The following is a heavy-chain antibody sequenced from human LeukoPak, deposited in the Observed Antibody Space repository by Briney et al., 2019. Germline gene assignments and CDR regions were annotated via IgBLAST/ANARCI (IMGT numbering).Heavy chain of an antibody. CDR1: GFTVSSYA. CDR2: ISGSGGST. D-gene: IGHD2-2*01. V-gene: IGHV3-23*01. Sequence: TGGSLRLSCAASGFTVSSYAMSWVRQTPGKGLEWVSAISGSGGSTYYADSVKGRFTISGDNSKNTLYVQMNSLRADDTAVYYCARGAPVGSTSFNWFDPWGQGTLVTVSS. CDR3: ARGAPVGSTSFNWFDP. J-gene: IGHJ5*02.